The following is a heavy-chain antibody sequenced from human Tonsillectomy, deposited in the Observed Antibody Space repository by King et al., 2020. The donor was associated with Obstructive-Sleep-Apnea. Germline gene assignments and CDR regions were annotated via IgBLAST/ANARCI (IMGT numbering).Heavy chain of an antibody. J-gene: IGHJ2*01. V-gene: IGHV4-59*01. CDR1: GGSISSYY. D-gene: IGHD6-13*01. Sequence: QLQESGPGLVKPSETLSLTCTVSGGSISSYYWSWIRQPPGKGLEWSGYIYFSGSTNYNPSLKSRVTISVDTSKNQFSLKLSSVTAADTAVYYCARTLSIAAAGTGWYFDLWGRGTLVTVSS. CDR3: ARTLSIAAAGTGWYFDL. CDR2: IYFSGST.